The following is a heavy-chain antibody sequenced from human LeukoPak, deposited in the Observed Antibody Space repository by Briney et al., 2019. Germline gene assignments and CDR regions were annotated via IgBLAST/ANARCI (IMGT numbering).Heavy chain of an antibody. D-gene: IGHD5-18*01. CDR1: GYTFTSYA. J-gene: IGHJ4*02. CDR3: ARDGYSYGYSYYFDY. Sequence: EASVKVSCKASGYTFTSYAMHWVRQAPGQRLEWMGWINAGNGNTKYSQKFQGRVTITRGTSASTAYMELSSLRSEDTAVYYCARDGYSYGYSYYFDYWGQGTLVTVSS. V-gene: IGHV1-3*01. CDR2: INAGNGNT.